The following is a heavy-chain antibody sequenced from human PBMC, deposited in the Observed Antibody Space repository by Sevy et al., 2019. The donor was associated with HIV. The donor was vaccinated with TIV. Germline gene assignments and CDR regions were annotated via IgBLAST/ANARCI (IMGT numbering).Heavy chain of an antibody. D-gene: IGHD2-21*01. J-gene: IGHJ4*02. V-gene: IGHV1-69*13. Sequence: ASVEVSCKASGGTFNNYGINWVRRAPGQGLQWMGGILPLSGLVNYAQNLQGRVAITADESTRTVYMELSSLRFEDTAVYYCARDRPCGGDCYFLDSWGRGALVTVSS. CDR2: ILPLSGLV. CDR1: GGTFNNYG. CDR3: ARDRPCGGDCYFLDS.